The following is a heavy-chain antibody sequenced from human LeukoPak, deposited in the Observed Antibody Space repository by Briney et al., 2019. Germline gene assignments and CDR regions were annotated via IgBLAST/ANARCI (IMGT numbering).Heavy chain of an antibody. V-gene: IGHV3-74*01. J-gene: IGHJ6*02. CDR2: INTDGSST. CDR3: ARGRGPYGMDV. D-gene: IGHD3-10*01. CDR1: GFTFSSYW. Sequence: GGSLRLSCAASGFTFSSYWIHWVRQAPGEGLVWVPRINTDGSSTSYADSVKGRFTISRDNAKNTLNLQMNSLRAEDTAVYYCARGRGPYGMDVWGQGTTVTVSS.